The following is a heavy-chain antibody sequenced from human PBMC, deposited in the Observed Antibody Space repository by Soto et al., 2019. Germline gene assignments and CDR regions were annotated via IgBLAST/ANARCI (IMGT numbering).Heavy chain of an antibody. V-gene: IGHV4-30-2*01. CDR2: IYHSGTA. Sequence: SETLSLTCAVSGGSISSGGYSWSWIRQPPGKGLEWIGYIYHSGTAYYSPSLKSRVTISVDTSKNQFSLKLTSATAADTAVYYCARDRRSYYSDGSGIDFWGQATLVTVSS. CDR1: GGSISSGGYS. CDR3: ARDRRSYYSDGSGIDF. D-gene: IGHD3-22*01. J-gene: IGHJ4*02.